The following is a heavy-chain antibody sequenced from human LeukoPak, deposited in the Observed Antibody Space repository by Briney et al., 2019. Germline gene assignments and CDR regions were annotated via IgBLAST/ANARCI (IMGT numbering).Heavy chain of an antibody. CDR3: VITGETHFDY. CDR1: GGTFSSYA. J-gene: IGHJ4*02. CDR2: IIPILGIA. V-gene: IGHV1-69*04. D-gene: IGHD1-20*01. Sequence: SVKISCKASGGTFSSYAISWVRQAPGQGLEWMGRIIPILGIANYAQKFQGRVTITADKSTSTAYMELSSLRSEDTAVYYCVITGETHFDYWGQGTLVTVSS.